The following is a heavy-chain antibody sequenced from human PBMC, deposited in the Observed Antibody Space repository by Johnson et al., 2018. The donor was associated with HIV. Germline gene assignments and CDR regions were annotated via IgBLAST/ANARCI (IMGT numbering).Heavy chain of an antibody. CDR2: IYSGGST. CDR1: GFTFSDYY. V-gene: IGHV3-66*02. CDR3: ARLTWDQNRGWDAFDI. D-gene: IGHD1-26*01. J-gene: IGHJ3*02. Sequence: MQLVESGGGLVKPGGSLRLSCAASGFTFSDYYMSWIRQAPGKGLEWVSVIYSGGSTYYADSMKGRFTISRDNSKNTLYLQMNSLRAEDTAVYYCARLTWDQNRGWDAFDIWGQGTMVTVSS.